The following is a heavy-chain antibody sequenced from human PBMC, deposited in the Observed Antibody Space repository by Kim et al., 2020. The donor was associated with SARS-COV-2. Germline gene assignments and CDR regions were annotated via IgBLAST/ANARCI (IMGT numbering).Heavy chain of an antibody. CDR1: GFTFDDYA. CDR3: AKDIQSVVVVVAATKPYYYYGMDV. CDR2: ISWNSGSI. J-gene: IGHJ6*02. D-gene: IGHD2-15*01. V-gene: IGHV3-9*01. Sequence: GGSLRLSCAASGFTFDDYAMHWVRQAPGKGLEWVSGISWNSGSIGYADSVKGRFTISRDNAKNSLYLQMNSLRAEDTALYYCAKDIQSVVVVVAATKPYYYYGMDVWGQGTTVPVSS.